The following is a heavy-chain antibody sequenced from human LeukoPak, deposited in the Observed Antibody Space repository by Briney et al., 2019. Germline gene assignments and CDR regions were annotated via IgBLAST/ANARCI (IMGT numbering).Heavy chain of an antibody. CDR2: ISSSGNTI. Sequence: PGGSLRLSCTASGFTLSSYEMNWVRQGPGKGLEWVSYISSSGNTIYYADSVKGRFTVSRDNAKNSLFLQMDSLRAEDTAVYYCARGLGTFDYWGQGTLVTVSS. CDR1: GFTLSSYE. CDR3: ARGLGTFDY. J-gene: IGHJ4*02. D-gene: IGHD7-27*01. V-gene: IGHV3-48*03.